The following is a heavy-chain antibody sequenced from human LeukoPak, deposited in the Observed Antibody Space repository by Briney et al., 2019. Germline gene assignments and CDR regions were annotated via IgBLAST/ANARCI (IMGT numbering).Heavy chain of an antibody. D-gene: IGHD3-9*01. V-gene: IGHV1-69*13. CDR2: LIPLFGTA. Sequence: ASVNVLCNASGRTFSSYAISWVRQAPGQGLEWMGGLIPLFGTANYAQKLQGRVTITADESTSTAYMELSSLRSEDTVVYYCARANYDILTGYRHYYYGMDVWGKGTTVTVSS. CDR1: GRTFSSYA. CDR3: ARANYDILTGYRHYYYGMDV. J-gene: IGHJ6*04.